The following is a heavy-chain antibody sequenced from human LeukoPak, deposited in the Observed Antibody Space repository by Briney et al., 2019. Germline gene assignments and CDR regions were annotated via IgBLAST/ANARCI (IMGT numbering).Heavy chain of an antibody. J-gene: IGHJ4*02. Sequence: ASVKVSCKASGYTFTGYYMHWVRQAPGQGLEWMVWINPNSGGTNFAQKFQGRVTVTRDTSINTAYMGLSGLKSDDTAVYYCARQIGGGYALDYWGQGTLVTVSS. D-gene: IGHD5-12*01. CDR2: INPNSGGT. CDR3: ARQIGGGYALDY. CDR1: GYTFTGYY. V-gene: IGHV1-2*02.